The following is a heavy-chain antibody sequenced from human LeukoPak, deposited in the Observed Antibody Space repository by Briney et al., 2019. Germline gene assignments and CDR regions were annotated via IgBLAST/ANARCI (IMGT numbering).Heavy chain of an antibody. CDR3: ARNWNDRYFDY. CDR1: GFTLSTYS. CDR2: INNYGGST. Sequence: GGSLRLSCAASGFTLSTYSMGWVRQAPXXXXEWVSVINNYGGSTFYADSVKGRFTISRDNSKNTLYLQMNSLRAEDTAVYYCARNWNDRYFDYWGQGTLVTVSS. V-gene: IGHV3-23*01. J-gene: IGHJ4*02. D-gene: IGHD1-1*01.